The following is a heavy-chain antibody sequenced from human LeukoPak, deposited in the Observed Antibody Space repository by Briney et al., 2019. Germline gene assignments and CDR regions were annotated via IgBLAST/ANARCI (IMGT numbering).Heavy chain of an antibody. J-gene: IGHJ4*02. V-gene: IGHV3-23*01. CDR1: GFTFSTYA. Sequence: PGGSLRLSCGASGFTFSTYAMSWVRQAPGKGLEWVSALSNSGGSGGTTYFADSVKGRFSISRDNSKSTLYLQLSSLTAEDTAVYYCAKAMSTDHYDSKGFYRVDFDSWGQGTLVTVSS. D-gene: IGHD3-22*01. CDR2: LSNSGGSGGTT. CDR3: AKAMSTDHYDSKGFYRVDFDS.